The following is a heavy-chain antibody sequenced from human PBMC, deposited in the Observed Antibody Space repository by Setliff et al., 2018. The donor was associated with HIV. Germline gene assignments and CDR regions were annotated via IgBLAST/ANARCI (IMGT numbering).Heavy chain of an antibody. CDR2: ISGNSGAV. CDR1: GFTFSSYS. V-gene: IGHV3-48*01. Sequence: GESLKISCAASGFTFSSYSMNWVRQAPGKGLEWVSFISGNSGAVTYADSVKGRFTISRDNAKNSLYLQMNSLRAEDTAVYYCARDRGGSYTPLDYWGQGTLVTVSS. J-gene: IGHJ4*02. CDR3: ARDRGGSYTPLDY. D-gene: IGHD1-26*01.